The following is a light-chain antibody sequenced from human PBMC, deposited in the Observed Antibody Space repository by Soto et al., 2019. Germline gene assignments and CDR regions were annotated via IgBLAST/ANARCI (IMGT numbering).Light chain of an antibody. CDR3: QQYGSSSLFT. CDR2: GAS. CDR1: QSVSSSY. Sequence: EIVLTQSPGTLSLSPGERATLSCRASQSVSSSYLAWYQQKPGQAPRLLIYGASSRATGIPDRFSGSEYGTDFTLTISRLEPEDFAVYYCQQYGSSSLFTFGPGTKVDIK. V-gene: IGKV3-20*01. J-gene: IGKJ3*01.